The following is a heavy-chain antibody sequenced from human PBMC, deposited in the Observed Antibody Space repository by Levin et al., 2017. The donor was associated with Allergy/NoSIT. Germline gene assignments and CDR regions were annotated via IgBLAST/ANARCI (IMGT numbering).Heavy chain of an antibody. CDR1: GGSFSGYY. D-gene: IGHD3-10*01. CDR3: ARWGVRGVIMKKDQDY. J-gene: IGHJ4*02. V-gene: IGHV4-34*01. Sequence: PSETLSLTCAVYGGSFSGYYWSWIRQPPGKGLEWIGEINHSGSTNYNPSLKSRVTISVDTSKNQFSLKLSSVTAADTAVYYCARWGVRGVIMKKDQDYWGQGTLVTVSS. CDR2: INHSGST.